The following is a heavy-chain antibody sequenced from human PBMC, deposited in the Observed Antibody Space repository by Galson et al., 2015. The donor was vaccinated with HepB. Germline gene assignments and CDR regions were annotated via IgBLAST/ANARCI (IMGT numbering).Heavy chain of an antibody. CDR1: GFTFSSYA. CDR3: VTAINLGY. J-gene: IGHJ4*02. CDR2: ISYDGSNK. V-gene: IGHV3-30*04. Sequence: SLRLSCAASGFTFSSYAMHWVRQAPGKGLEWVAVISYDGSNKYYADSVKGRFTISRDNSKNTLYLQMNSLRAEDTAVYYAVTAINLGYWGQGTLVTVSS. D-gene: IGHD2-21*02.